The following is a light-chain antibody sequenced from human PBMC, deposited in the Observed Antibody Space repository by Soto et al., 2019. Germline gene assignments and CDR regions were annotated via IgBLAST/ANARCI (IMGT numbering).Light chain of an antibody. V-gene: IGKV2-28*01. CDR3: MQALQTPT. Sequence: DLVMTQSPLSLAVTPGESASISCTSSQSLLHSDGYNNLDWYLQRPGQSPQLLIYLRSTRASGVSDRFSGSGSGTDFTLKISRVKAEDAGLYYCMQALQTPTFGQGTRLEI. J-gene: IGKJ5*01. CDR1: QSLLHSDGYNN. CDR2: LRS.